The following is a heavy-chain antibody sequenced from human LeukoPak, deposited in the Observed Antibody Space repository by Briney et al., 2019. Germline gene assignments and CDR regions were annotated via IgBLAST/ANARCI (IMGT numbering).Heavy chain of an antibody. Sequence: PSEALSLTCAVYGGSFSGYYWSWIRQPPGKGLEWIGEINHSGSTNYNPSLKSRVTISVDTSKNQFSLKLSSVTAADTAVYYCARDSGYGSGSYIPVGDYWGQGTLVTVSP. D-gene: IGHD3-10*01. CDR1: GGSFSGYY. V-gene: IGHV4-34*01. CDR2: INHSGST. CDR3: ARDSGYGSGSYIPVGDY. J-gene: IGHJ4*02.